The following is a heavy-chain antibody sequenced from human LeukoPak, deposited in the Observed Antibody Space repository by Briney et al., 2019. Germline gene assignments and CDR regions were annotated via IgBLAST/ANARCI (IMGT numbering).Heavy chain of an antibody. V-gene: IGHV3-21*04. CDR2: ISSSSSYI. J-gene: IGHJ4*02. CDR3: ARVPVSGSSSY. D-gene: IGHD1-26*01. Sequence: GGSLRLSCAASGFTFSSYSMNWVRQAPGKGLEWVSSISSSSSYIYYADSVKGRFTISRDNSKNTLYLQMNSLRVEDTAVYYCARVPVSGSSSYWGQGTLVTVS. CDR1: GFTFSSYS.